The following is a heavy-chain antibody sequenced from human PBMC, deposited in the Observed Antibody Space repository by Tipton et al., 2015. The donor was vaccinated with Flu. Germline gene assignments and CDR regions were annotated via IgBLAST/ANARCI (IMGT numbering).Heavy chain of an antibody. V-gene: IGHV4-39*07. J-gene: IGHJ6*02. CDR2: AFYGGAT. Sequence: PGLVKPSETLSLTCTVSGGSLNTGAYYWAWIRQTPGKGLEWIGSAFYGGATYYNPSLKGRVTFSADASKNLFSLKMHSVTAADAAVYYCARESGGFDFQHFNGVAVWGHGTTVTVSS. D-gene: IGHD5-12*01. CDR3: ARESGGFDFQHFNGVAV. CDR1: GGSLNTGAYY.